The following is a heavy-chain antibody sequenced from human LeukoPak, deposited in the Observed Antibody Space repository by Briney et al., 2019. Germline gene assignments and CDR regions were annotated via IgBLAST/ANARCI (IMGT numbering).Heavy chain of an antibody. Sequence: PGRSLRLSCAASGFIFSNYAMSWVRQAPGKGLEWVSTISNGGGSTYYADSVKGRFTISRDNSKNTLYLQMNSPRAEDTAVYYCAKDRTGEKSISGNYWGQGILVTVSS. CDR1: GFIFSNYA. CDR3: AKDRTGEKSISGNY. V-gene: IGHV3-23*01. J-gene: IGHJ4*02. D-gene: IGHD2-21*01. CDR2: ISNGGGST.